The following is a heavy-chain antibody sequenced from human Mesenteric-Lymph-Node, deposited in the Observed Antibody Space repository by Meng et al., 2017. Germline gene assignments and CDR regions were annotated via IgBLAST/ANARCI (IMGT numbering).Heavy chain of an antibody. V-gene: IGHV4-34*01. CDR2: INHSGST. CDR3: ARSSPYGSGSYY. J-gene: IGHJ4*02. CDR1: GGSLSGYY. D-gene: IGHD3-10*01. Sequence: QATLQQLGAGLLKPWGILSRTYAGYGGSLSGYYWSRTRQPPGKGLEWIGEINHSGSTNYNPSLKSRVTISVDTSKNQFSLKLSSVTAADTAVYYCARSSPYGSGSYYWGQGTLVTVSS.